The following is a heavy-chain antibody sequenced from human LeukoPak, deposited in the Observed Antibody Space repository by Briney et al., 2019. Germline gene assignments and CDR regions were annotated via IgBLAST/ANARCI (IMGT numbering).Heavy chain of an antibody. CDR1: GFTFSTYA. D-gene: IGHD3-16*01. CDR2: ISGSGGTT. J-gene: IGHJ6*03. V-gene: IGHV3-23*01. CDR3: AKARRGADLYMDV. Sequence: PGGSLRLSCAASGFTFSTYAMSWVRQAPGKGLEWVSAISGSGGTTYYADSVKGRFTISRDNSKNTLYLQMNSLRAEDTAVYYCAKARRGADLYMDVWGKGTTVTVSS.